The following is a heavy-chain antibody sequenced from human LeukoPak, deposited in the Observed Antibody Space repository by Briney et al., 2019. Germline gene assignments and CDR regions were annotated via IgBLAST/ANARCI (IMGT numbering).Heavy chain of an antibody. CDR3: AKDHCGGDCYLFDY. J-gene: IGHJ4*02. V-gene: IGHV3-30*18. CDR2: ISYDGSNK. CDR1: GFTFSSYG. Sequence: GRSLRLSCAASGFTFSSYGMHWVRQAPCKGLEWVAVISYDGSNKYYADSAKGRFTISRDNSKNTLYLQMNSLRAEDTAVYYCAKDHCGGDCYLFDYWGQGTLVTVSS. D-gene: IGHD2-21*02.